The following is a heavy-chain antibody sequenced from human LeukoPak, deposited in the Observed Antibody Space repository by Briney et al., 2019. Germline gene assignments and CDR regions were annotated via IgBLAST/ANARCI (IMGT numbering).Heavy chain of an antibody. CDR3: ARGLIGYSSSSDF. D-gene: IGHD6-13*01. V-gene: IGHV3-74*01. Sequence: GGSLRLSCAASGFTFSNYWMHWVRQAPGKGLVWVSRINSDGSSISYADSVKGRFTISRDNAKNTLYLQMDSLRAEDTAVYYCARGLIGYSSSSDFWGQGTLVTVSS. J-gene: IGHJ4*02. CDR2: INSDGSSI. CDR1: GFTFSNYW.